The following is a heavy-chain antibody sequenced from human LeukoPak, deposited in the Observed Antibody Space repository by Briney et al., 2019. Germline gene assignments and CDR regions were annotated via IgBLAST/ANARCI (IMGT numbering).Heavy chain of an antibody. CDR2: INWNGGST. D-gene: IGHD6-19*01. CDR1: GFTFDDYG. V-gene: IGHV3-20*01. J-gene: IGHJ6*02. CDR3: AAVAGRGYYYYGMDV. Sequence: GGSLRLSCAAPGFTFDDYGMSWVRQAPGKGLEWVSGINWNGGSTGYADSVKGRFTISRDNAKNSLYLQMNSLRAEDTALYHCAAVAGRGYYYYGMDVWGQGTTVTVSS.